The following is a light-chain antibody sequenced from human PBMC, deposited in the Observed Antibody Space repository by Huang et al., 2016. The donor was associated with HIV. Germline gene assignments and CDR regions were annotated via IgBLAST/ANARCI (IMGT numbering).Light chain of an antibody. CDR3: QQYDSLPVT. V-gene: IGKV1-33*01. CDR2: DES. CDR1: QDISNY. J-gene: IGKJ4*01. Sequence: DIQMTQSPSSLSASIGDRVTITCRASQDISNYLNWYQQKPGKAPKLLMYDESNLETGVPSRFSGSVSGTDFTFTISSLQPEDIATYYCQQYDSLPVTFGGGTKVEIK.